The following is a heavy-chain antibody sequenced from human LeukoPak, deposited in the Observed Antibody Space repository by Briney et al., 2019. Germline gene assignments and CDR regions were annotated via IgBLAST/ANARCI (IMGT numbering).Heavy chain of an antibody. D-gene: IGHD4-23*01. CDR3: TRTVNSASDF. CDR1: GFIFDDYC. J-gene: IGHJ4*02. V-gene: IGHV3-7*03. CDR2: INQNGGVK. Sequence: GGPLTLSCVASGFIFDDYCMRWLRQAPGEGREWVATINQNGGVKYYVDSVKGRFTISRDNAKTSLFLQMNSLRIDDTAMYYCTRTVNSASDFWGQGTLVTVSS.